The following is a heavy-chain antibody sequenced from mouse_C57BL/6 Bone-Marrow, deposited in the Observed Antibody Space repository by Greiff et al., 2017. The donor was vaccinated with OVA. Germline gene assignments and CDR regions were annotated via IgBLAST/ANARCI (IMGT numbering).Heavy chain of an antibody. J-gene: IGHJ4*01. Sequence: QVQLKQSGAELVRPGTSVKVSCKASGYAFTNYLIEWVKQRPGQGLEWIGVINPGSGGTNYNEKFKGKATLTADKSSSTAYMQLSSLTSEDSAVYFCARAQALYAMDYWGQGTSVTVSS. CDR3: ARAQALYAMDY. CDR2: INPGSGGT. CDR1: GYAFTNYL. D-gene: IGHD3-2*02. V-gene: IGHV1-54*01.